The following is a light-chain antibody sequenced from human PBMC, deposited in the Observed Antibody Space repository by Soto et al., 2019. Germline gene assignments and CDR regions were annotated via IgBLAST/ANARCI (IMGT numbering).Light chain of an antibody. V-gene: IGLV2-14*01. CDR3: SPYTSSNTVA. Sequence: QSVLTQPASVSGSPGQSITISCTGTSSDVGGYNYVSWYQQHPGKAPKVMIFEVSSRPSWVSNRFSGSKSGNTASLTISGLQAEDEADYYCSPYTSSNTVAFGGGTKLTVL. CDR2: EVS. J-gene: IGLJ2*01. CDR1: SSDVGGYNY.